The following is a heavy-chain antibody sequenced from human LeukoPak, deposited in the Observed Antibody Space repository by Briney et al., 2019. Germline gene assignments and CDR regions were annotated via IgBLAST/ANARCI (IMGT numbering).Heavy chain of an antibody. J-gene: IGHJ4*02. Sequence: ASVKVCCKASGGTFSSYAISWVRQAPGQGLEWMGGIIPIFGTANYAQKFQGRVTITADESTSTAYMELSSLRSEDTAVYYCARVSSGGNSGDYWGQGTLVTDSS. D-gene: IGHD4-23*01. V-gene: IGHV1-69*13. CDR3: ARVSSGGNSGDY. CDR1: GGTFSSYA. CDR2: IIPIFGTA.